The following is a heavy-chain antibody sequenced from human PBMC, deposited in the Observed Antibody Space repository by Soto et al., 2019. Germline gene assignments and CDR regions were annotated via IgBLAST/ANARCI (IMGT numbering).Heavy chain of an antibody. CDR2: INYSGST. D-gene: IGHD3-22*01. V-gene: IGHV4-39*01. Sequence: SETLSLTCTVSGASISSSSYLWAWIRQPPGKGLEWIGNINYSGSTYYNPTLKSRVTISVDTSKNQFSLRLSSVTAADTALYYCARIYYDSNEHFDSQGQGTLVTVSS. J-gene: IGHJ4*02. CDR1: GASISSSSYL. CDR3: ARIYYDSNEHFDS.